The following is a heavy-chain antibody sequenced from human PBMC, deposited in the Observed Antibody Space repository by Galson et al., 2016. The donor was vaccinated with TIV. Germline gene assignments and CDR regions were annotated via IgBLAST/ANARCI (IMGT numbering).Heavy chain of an antibody. CDR2: ISVDGTKK. D-gene: IGHD2/OR15-2a*01. J-gene: IGHJ4*02. CDR3: ASETTFYDGGASGTVGF. V-gene: IGHV3-30*04. CDR1: GFVFSPYA. Sequence: SLRLSCAASGFVFSPYALHWVRRAPGKGLEWVALISVDGTKKYYADSVTGRFTVSRDNSRNALYLQMGSLRPDDTAVYYCASETTFYDGGASGTVGFWGQGTLVTVSS.